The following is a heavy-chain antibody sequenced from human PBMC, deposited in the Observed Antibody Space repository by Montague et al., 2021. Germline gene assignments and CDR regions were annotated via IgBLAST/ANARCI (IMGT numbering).Heavy chain of an antibody. J-gene: IGHJ4*02. Sequence: SLSLSCAASGFTFGSSAMSWVRQAPGKGLEWVSSIGDSGRNTYYADSVKGRLTVSRDNSKNTLYLQMNSLSPEDTAVYYCAKRMAIYKQLYYFDYWGQGALVTVSS. CDR1: GFTFGSSA. CDR2: IGDSGRNT. V-gene: IGHV3-23*01. D-gene: IGHD5-24*01. CDR3: AKRMAIYKQLYYFDY.